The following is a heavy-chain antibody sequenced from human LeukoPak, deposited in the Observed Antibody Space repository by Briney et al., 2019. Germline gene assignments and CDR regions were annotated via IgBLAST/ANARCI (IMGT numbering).Heavy chain of an antibody. J-gene: IGHJ4*02. CDR1: GFTFSSYS. Sequence: GGSLRLPCAASGFTFSSYSMNWVRQAPGKGLEWVSYIGGGGRTIYYADSVKGRFTISRDNAKNSLYLQMNSLRDEDTAVYYCARAPGSTYDYWGQGTLVTVSS. CDR3: ARAPGSTYDY. CDR2: IGGGGRTI. V-gene: IGHV3-48*02. D-gene: IGHD2-2*01.